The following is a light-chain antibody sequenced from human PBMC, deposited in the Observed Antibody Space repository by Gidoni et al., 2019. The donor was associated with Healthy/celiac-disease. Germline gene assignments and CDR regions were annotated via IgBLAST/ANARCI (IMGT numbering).Light chain of an antibody. CDR2: VAS. Sequence: EQVMTQPSATLSVSQGEIATLSCTASQSVSSNLAWYQQKPGQAPRRLIYVASSRDTGIQARFSGSGSGTEFTLTISSLHSEDFAVYYCQQYYNWPWTFGQGTKVEIK. CDR3: QQYYNWPWT. J-gene: IGKJ1*01. V-gene: IGKV3-15*01. CDR1: QSVSSN.